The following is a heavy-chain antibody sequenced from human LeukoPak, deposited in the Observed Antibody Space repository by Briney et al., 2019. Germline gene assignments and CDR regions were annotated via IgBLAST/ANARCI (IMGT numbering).Heavy chain of an antibody. J-gene: IGHJ5*02. V-gene: IGHV4-4*07. D-gene: IGHD2-15*01. CDR3: ARAGGRYCSGGSCPRNNPLLIGWFDP. Sequence: PSETLSLTCTVSGGSISSYYWSWIRQPAGKGLEWIGRIYTSGSTNYNPSLKSRVTMSVDTSKNQFSLKLSSMTAADTAVYYCARAGGRYCSGGSCPRNNPLLIGWFDPWGQGTLVTVSS. CDR1: GGSISSYY. CDR2: IYTSGST.